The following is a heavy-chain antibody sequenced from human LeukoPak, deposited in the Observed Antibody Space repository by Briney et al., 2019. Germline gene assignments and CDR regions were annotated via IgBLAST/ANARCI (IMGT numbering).Heavy chain of an antibody. CDR2: ISSSSSYI. CDR3: ARDQGEPFFDY. CDR1: GFTFSNYS. D-gene: IGHD1-14*01. J-gene: IGHJ4*02. Sequence: GGSLRLSCAGSGFTFSNYSMNWVRQAPGKGLEWVSSISSSSSYIYYADSVKGRFTFSRDNAKNSLYLQMNSLRVEDTAVYYCARDQGEPFFDYWGQGTLVTVSS. V-gene: IGHV3-21*01.